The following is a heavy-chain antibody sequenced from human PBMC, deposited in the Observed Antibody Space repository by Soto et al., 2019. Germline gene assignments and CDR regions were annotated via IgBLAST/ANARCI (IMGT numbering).Heavy chain of an antibody. J-gene: IGHJ4*02. V-gene: IGHV1-46*03. Sequence: GASVKVSCKASGYTFTGYYMHWVRQAPGQGLEWMGIINPSGGSTNYAQKFQGRVTMTRDTSTSTVYMELSSLRSEDTAVYYCAREQQWLAYYFDYWGQGTLVTVSS. CDR3: AREQQWLAYYFDY. D-gene: IGHD6-19*01. CDR2: INPSGGST. CDR1: GYTFTGYY.